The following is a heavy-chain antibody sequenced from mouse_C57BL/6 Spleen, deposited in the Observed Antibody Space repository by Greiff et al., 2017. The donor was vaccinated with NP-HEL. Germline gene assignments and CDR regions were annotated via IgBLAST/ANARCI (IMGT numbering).Heavy chain of an antibody. D-gene: IGHD1-1*01. J-gene: IGHJ3*01. CDR2: IDPSDSYT. CDR3: ARGRDYYYGSSAWFAY. CDR1: GYTFTSYW. Sequence: VKLQESGAELVKPGASVKLSCKASGYTFTSYWMQWVKQRPGQGLEWIGEIDPSDSYTNYNQKFKGKATLTVDTSSSTAYMQLSSLTSEDSAVYYCARGRDYYYGSSAWFAYWGQGTLVTVSA. V-gene: IGHV1-50*01.